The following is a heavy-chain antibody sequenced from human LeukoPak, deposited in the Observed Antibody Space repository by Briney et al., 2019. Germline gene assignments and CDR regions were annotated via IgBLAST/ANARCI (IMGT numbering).Heavy chain of an antibody. V-gene: IGHV1-2*02. J-gene: IGHJ6*03. CDR2: INPNSGGT. D-gene: IGHD4-17*01. CDR3: ARNYGDPFYYYYMDV. Sequence: ASVKVSCKASGYTFTGYYMHWVRQAPGQGLEWMGWINPNSGGTNYAQKFQGRVTMTRDTSISTAYMELSRLRSDDTAVYYCARNYGDPFYYYYMDVWGKGTTVTVSS. CDR1: GYTFTGYY.